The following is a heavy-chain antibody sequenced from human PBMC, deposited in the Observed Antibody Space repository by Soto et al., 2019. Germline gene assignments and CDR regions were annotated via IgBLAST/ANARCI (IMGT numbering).Heavy chain of an antibody. J-gene: IGHJ4*02. CDR1: GESFSGYY. Sequence: VHLQQWGAGLLRPSETLSLTCTVSGESFSGYYWSWIRQSPEKGLEWIGEVYDSGETKYNPYLKSRVTISEDPSKNQFSLRMSSMTAADTAVYYCARGFSNSITTRFDSWGQGTLVTVSS. V-gene: IGHV4-34*01. D-gene: IGHD4-4*01. CDR3: ARGFSNSITTRFDS. CDR2: VYDSGET.